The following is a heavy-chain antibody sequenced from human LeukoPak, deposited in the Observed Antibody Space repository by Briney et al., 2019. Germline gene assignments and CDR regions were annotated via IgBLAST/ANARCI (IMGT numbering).Heavy chain of an antibody. Sequence: GESLKISCKGSGYSFTSYWIGWVRQMPGKGLEWMGIIYPGDSDTRYSPSFQGQVTISADKSISTAYLQWSSLKASDTAMYYFARTNDFWSGYFDYWGQGTLVTVSS. V-gene: IGHV5-51*01. CDR2: IYPGDSDT. J-gene: IGHJ4*02. CDR3: ARTNDFWSGYFDY. CDR1: GYSFTSYW. D-gene: IGHD3-3*01.